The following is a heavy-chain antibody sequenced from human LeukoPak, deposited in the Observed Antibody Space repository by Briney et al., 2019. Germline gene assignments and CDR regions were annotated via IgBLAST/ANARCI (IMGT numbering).Heavy chain of an antibody. Sequence: PGGSLRLSCAASGFTFSNYWMSWVRQAPGKGPEWVANTKQDGSDTHYVDSVKGRFTISRDNAKNSLYLQMNSLRAEDTAVYYCAAGNNCGYWGQGTLVTVSS. CDR1: GFTFSNYW. V-gene: IGHV3-7*01. D-gene: IGHD1-1*01. CDR3: AAGNNCGY. J-gene: IGHJ4*02. CDR2: TKQDGSDT.